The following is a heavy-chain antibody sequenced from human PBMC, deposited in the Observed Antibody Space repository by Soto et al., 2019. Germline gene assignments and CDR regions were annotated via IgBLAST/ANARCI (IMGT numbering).Heavy chain of an antibody. CDR1: GFAFDNYE. CDR2: ISTSGSTI. J-gene: IGHJ6*02. V-gene: IGHV3-48*03. CDR3: VKDGSSGWPYYYGMDV. D-gene: IGHD6-19*01. Sequence: PGGSLRLSCAASGFAFDNYEMNWVRQAPGKGLEWVSYISTSGSTIYYADSVKGRFTISRDNSKNTLYLQVSSLRAEDTAVYYCVKDGSSGWPYYYGMDVWGQGTTVTVSS.